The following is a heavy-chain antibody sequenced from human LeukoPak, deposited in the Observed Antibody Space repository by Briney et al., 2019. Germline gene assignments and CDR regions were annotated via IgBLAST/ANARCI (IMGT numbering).Heavy chain of an antibody. CDR1: GFPFRRYW. D-gene: IGHD7-27*01. V-gene: IGHV3-74*01. J-gene: IGHJ4*02. CDR2: INSDGSST. CDR3: ARNLGLNY. Sequence: GGSLRLFCAASGFPFRRYWMHWVRQTPGKGLVWVSRINSDGSSTSYADSVKGRLIISRDNAKNMLYLQMNSLRAEDTAVYYCARNLGLNYWGQGTLVTVSS.